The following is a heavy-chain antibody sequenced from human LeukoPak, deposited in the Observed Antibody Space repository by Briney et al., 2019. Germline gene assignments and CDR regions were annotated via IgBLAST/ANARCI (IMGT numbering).Heavy chain of an antibody. J-gene: IGHJ5*02. CDR2: IYRSGST. CDR1: GYSISSGYY. D-gene: IGHD6-13*01. Sequence: SETLSLTCTVSGYSISSGYYWGWIRQPPGKGLEWIGSIYRSGSTYYNPSLKSRVTISVDTSKNQFSLKLSSVTAADTAVYYCARSGYSSSWYGVGFNWFDPWGQGTLVTVSS. CDR3: ARSGYSSSWYGVGFNWFDP. V-gene: IGHV4-38-2*02.